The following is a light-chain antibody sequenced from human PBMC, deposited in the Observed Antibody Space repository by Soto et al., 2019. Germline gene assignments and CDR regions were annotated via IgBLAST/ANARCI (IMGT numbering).Light chain of an antibody. Sequence: AIQMTQSPSSLSASVGDRVTITCRASQGIRNGLGWYQQKPGKAPKFLIYAASSLQSGVPSRFSGSGSGTDFTLTINSLQPEDFATYYCLQDYNYPWTFGQGTKVEVK. CDR1: QGIRNG. CDR2: AAS. V-gene: IGKV1-6*01. J-gene: IGKJ1*01. CDR3: LQDYNYPWT.